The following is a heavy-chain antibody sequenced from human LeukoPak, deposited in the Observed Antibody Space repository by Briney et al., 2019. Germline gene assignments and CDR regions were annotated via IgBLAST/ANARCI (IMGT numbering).Heavy chain of an antibody. CDR3: WRDSPYDTSI. CDR2: ITNTPNYI. CDR1: GFILNTYT. Sequence: GESLKISCAASGFILNTYTITWVRQAPGKGLEWVSSITNTPNYIYYADSVKGRFTISRDNANNSLYLQMDSLRAEDTAVYYCWRDSPYDTSIWGQGTLVTVSS. J-gene: IGHJ4*02. D-gene: IGHD3-16*01. V-gene: IGHV3-21*01.